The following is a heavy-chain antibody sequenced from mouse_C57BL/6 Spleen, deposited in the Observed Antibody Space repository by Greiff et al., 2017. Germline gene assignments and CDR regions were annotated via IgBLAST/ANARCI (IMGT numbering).Heavy chain of an antibody. Sequence: QVQLQQPGAELVMPGASVKLSCKASGYTFTSYWLHWVKQRPGQGLEWIGEIDPSDSNTNYNQTFKGKYTLTVDKYSSTAYMLRSSLTSEDSAFYYCARHYGYGYYFDYWGQGTTLTVSS. CDR2: IDPSDSNT. V-gene: IGHV1-69*01. J-gene: IGHJ2*01. CDR3: ARHYGYGYYFDY. D-gene: IGHD2-2*01. CDR1: GYTFTSYW.